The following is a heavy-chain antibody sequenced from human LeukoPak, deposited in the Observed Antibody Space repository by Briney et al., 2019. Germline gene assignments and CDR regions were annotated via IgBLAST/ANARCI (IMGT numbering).Heavy chain of an antibody. Sequence: SETLSLTCTVSGGSISSYYWSWIRQPPGKGLEWIGYIYYSGSTNYNPSLKSRVTISVDTSKNQFSLKLSSVTAADTAVYYCARGRERWLQFEGLYYFDYWGQGTLVTVSS. CDR2: IYYSGST. CDR1: GGSISSYY. CDR3: ARGRERWLQFEGLYYFDY. D-gene: IGHD5-24*01. J-gene: IGHJ4*02. V-gene: IGHV4-59*01.